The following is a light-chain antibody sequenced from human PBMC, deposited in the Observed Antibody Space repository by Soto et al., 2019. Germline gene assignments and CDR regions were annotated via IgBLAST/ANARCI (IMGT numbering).Light chain of an antibody. V-gene: IGKV1-39*01. CDR1: QSVSRH. CDR3: QQSYSTPKT. J-gene: IGKJ1*01. Sequence: DIQMTQSPSSLSSSVGDRVTITCRAIQSVSRHLNWYQQKPGKAPKLLIYGASSLQSGVPSRFSGSGSGTDFTLTINSLEPEDFATYYCQQSYSTPKTFGQGTKVDIK. CDR2: GAS.